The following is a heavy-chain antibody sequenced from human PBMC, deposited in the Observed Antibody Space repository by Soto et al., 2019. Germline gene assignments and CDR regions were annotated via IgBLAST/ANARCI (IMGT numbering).Heavy chain of an antibody. V-gene: IGHV5-10-1*01. CDR3: ARRAHMSRRGETFSYYYSGMDV. CDR2: IDPIDSYT. J-gene: IGHJ6*02. Sequence: GASLKISCKGSGYSFTSYWISWVRQMPGKGLEWMGRIDPIDSYTNYSPSFQGHVTISADKSISTAYLQWSSLKASDTAMYYCARRAHMSRRGETFSYYYSGMDVWGQGTTVTVSS. CDR1: GYSFTSYW. D-gene: IGHD3-16*01.